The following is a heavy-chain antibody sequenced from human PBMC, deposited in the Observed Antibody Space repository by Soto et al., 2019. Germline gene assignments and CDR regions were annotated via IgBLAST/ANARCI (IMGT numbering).Heavy chain of an antibody. CDR1: GDTFSRFT. CDR3: ATSYGSGSAHFDS. V-gene: IGHV1-69*02. J-gene: IGHJ4*02. Sequence: QVQLVQSGAEVTKPGSSVTVSCTASGDTFSRFTLSWVRQAPGQGLEWMGRIIPMLGMSNSALKFQGRVTITADKSTNTVYMHLNSLRSEVTAVYYCATSYGSGSAHFDSWGQGTLVTVSS. CDR2: IIPMLGMS. D-gene: IGHD3-10*01.